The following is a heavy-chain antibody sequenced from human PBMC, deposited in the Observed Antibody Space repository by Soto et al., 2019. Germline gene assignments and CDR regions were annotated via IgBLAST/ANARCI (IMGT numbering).Heavy chain of an antibody. CDR1: GGTLSSYA. D-gene: IGHD6-19*01. J-gene: IGHJ5*02. V-gene: IGHV1-69*06. CDR3: ARVPGIAVDNWFDP. CDR2: IIPIFGTA. Sequence: SVKVSCKASGGTLSSYAISWVRQAPGQGLEWMGGIIPIFGTANYAQKFQGRVTITADKSTSTAYMELSSLRSEDTAVYYCARVPGIAVDNWFDPWGQGTLVTVSS.